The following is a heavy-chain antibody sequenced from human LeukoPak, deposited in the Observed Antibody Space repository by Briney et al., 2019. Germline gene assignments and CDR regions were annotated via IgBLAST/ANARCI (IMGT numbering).Heavy chain of an antibody. CDR2: IIPNSGDT. Sequence: ASVKVSRKASGYTLTEYYIQWVRQAPGQGLEGMGWIIPNSGDTNYQQKLQGRVTITRDTSHTTAHLELARLISDGSPVYCCARGGGGAATGFHWGQGALVTVSS. J-gene: IGHJ4*02. CDR1: GYTLTEYY. V-gene: IGHV1-2*02. D-gene: IGHD1-1*01. CDR3: ARGGGGAATGFH.